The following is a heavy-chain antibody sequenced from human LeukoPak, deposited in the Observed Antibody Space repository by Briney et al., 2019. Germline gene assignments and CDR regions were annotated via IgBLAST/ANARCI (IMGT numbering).Heavy chain of an antibody. D-gene: IGHD1-26*01. V-gene: IGHV4-34*01. CDR3: ARKSDSGSLGFDY. CDR1: GGSISSYY. Sequence: SETLSLTCTVSGGSISSYYWSWIRQPPGKGLEWIGEINHSGSTNYNPSLKSRVTISVDTSKNQFSLKLSSVTAADTAVYYCARKSDSGSLGFDYWGQGTLVTVSS. J-gene: IGHJ4*02. CDR2: INHSGST.